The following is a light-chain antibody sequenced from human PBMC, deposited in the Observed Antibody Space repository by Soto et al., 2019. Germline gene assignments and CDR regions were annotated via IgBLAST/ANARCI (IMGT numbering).Light chain of an antibody. CDR2: GAS. Sequence: EILMAQSRSSLSVSTVEVATLSCRASQSVDSNLAWYQQKPGQAPRLLIYGASTRATGISARFSGSGSGTDFTLTISSLEPEDFAVYYCQQRSNWPITFGQGTRLEIK. CDR1: QSVDSN. V-gene: IGKV3-11*01. CDR3: QQRSNWPIT. J-gene: IGKJ5*01.